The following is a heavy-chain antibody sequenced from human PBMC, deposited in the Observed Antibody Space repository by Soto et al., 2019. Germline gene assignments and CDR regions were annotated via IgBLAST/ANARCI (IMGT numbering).Heavy chain of an antibody. J-gene: IGHJ6*02. Sequence: SETLSLTCAVSGGSISSGGYSWSWIRQPPGKGLEWIGYIYHSGSTYYNPSLKSRVTISVDRSKNQFSLKLSSVTAADTAVYYCAREGLLYCSSTSCYRGGRYGMDVWGRGTTVTVSS. CDR3: AREGLLYCSSTSCYRGGRYGMDV. D-gene: IGHD2-2*01. CDR1: GGSISSGGYS. V-gene: IGHV4-30-2*01. CDR2: IYHSGST.